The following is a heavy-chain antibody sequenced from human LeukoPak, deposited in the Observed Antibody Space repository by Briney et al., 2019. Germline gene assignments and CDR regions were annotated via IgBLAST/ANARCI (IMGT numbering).Heavy chain of an antibody. J-gene: IGHJ4*02. CDR1: GYTFTGFY. V-gene: IGHV1-2*02. Sequence: ASVRVSCEASGYTFTGFYIHWVRQAPGQGLEWMGWINPKNGDLEYAQQFEGRITMTRDTSVTTAYMELSRLTSDDTAVYFCAKIFYYDANTGHFDWWGQGTLVTVSS. CDR3: AKIFYYDANTGHFDW. D-gene: IGHD3-3*01. CDR2: INPKNGDL.